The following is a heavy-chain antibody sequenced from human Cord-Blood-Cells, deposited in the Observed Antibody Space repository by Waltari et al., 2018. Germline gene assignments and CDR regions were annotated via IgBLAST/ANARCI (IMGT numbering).Heavy chain of an antibody. Sequence: QVEPVHSGAEVRKPGSPVQVSCKASRGNLGCSVIRWVGRGPGEGLEWMGRITPSLRRAKDAQKFEGRVTITADKSTSAAYMEMSSLRAEDTAVYYCARAYCSSTSCDAFDIWGQGTMVTVSS. CDR1: RGNLGCSV. CDR3: ARAYCSSTSCDAFDI. D-gene: IGHD2-2*01. CDR2: ITPSLRRA. V-gene: IGHV1-69*09. J-gene: IGHJ3*02.